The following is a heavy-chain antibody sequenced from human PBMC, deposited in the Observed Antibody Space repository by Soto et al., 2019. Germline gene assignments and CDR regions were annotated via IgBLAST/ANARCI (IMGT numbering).Heavy chain of an antibody. V-gene: IGHV1-69*12. CDR1: GGTFSSYA. J-gene: IGHJ6*02. CDR3: ATSRADXAMGSYYYYYGMDV. D-gene: IGHD5-18*01. CDR2: IIPIFGTA. Sequence: QVQLVQSGAEVKKPGSSVKVSCKASGGTFSSYAISWVRQAPGQGLEWMGGIIPIFGTANYAQKFQGRVTITADESTSXXYMELSXLRSEDTAVYYCATSRADXAMGSYYYYYGMDVWGQXTTVXXXS.